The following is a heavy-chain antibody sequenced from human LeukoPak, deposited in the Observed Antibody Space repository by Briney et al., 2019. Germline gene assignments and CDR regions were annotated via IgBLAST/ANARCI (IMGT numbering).Heavy chain of an antibody. CDR2: IYETGST. J-gene: IGHJ3*01. CDR3: VRPDDNSFDF. V-gene: IGHV4-39*01. D-gene: IGHD3-9*01. CDR1: GGSISSGSYY. Sequence: SETLSLTCTVSGGSISSGSYYWGWIRQPPGRGLEWIGNIYETGSTNYNPSLKSRVTISVDTSKNQFSLKLSSVTAADTAVYYCVRPDDNSFDFWGQGTMVTVSS.